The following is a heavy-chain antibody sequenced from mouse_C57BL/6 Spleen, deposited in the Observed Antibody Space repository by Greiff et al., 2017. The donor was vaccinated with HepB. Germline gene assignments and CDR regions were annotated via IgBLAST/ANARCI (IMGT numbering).Heavy chain of an antibody. Sequence: QVQLQQPGAELVRPGSSVKLSCKASGYTFTSYWMHWVKQRPIQGLEWIGNIDPSDSETHYNQKFKDKATLTVDKSSSTAYMQLSSLTSEDSAVYYCATRLGWLLPFDYWGQGTTLTVSS. CDR1: GYTFTSYW. V-gene: IGHV1-52*01. J-gene: IGHJ2*01. CDR2: IDPSDSET. D-gene: IGHD2-3*01. CDR3: ATRLGWLLPFDY.